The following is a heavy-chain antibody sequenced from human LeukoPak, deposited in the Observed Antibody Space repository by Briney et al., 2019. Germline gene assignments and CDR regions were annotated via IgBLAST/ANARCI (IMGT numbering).Heavy chain of an antibody. Sequence: PGGSLRLSCAASGFTFSSYGMSWVRQAPGKGLEWVSAISGSGGSTYYADSVKGRFTISRDNSRYMLYLQVNSLRAEDTAVYYCAASLPSYYYDVGVLRSDAFDVWGQGTMVTVSS. CDR1: GFTFSSYG. V-gene: IGHV3-23*01. CDR3: AASLPSYYYDVGVLRSDAFDV. CDR2: ISGSGGST. D-gene: IGHD3-22*01. J-gene: IGHJ3*01.